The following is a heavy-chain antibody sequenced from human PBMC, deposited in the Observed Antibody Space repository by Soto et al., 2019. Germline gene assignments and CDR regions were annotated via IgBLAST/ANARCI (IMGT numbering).Heavy chain of an antibody. CDR2: TIPMLSKS. Sequence: QVQLVQSGAAVKKPGSSVKVSCKASGDTFNFYSINWVRQAPGLGLEWMGRTIPMLSKSNSAQKFQGRLTISADKCTSTAYMELSSLRSEDTAVYYCATSYGSGSQAFDYWGQGALVTVSS. CDR3: ATSYGSGSQAFDY. CDR1: GDTFNFYS. D-gene: IGHD3-10*01. V-gene: IGHV1-69*02. J-gene: IGHJ4*02.